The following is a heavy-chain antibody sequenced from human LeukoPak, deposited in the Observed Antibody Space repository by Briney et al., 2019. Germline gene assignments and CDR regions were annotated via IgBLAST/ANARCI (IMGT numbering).Heavy chain of an antibody. J-gene: IGHJ3*02. D-gene: IGHD1-26*01. Sequence: GGSLRLSCAASGFTFSSYAMHWVRQAPGKGLEYVSAISSNGGSTYYANSVKGRFTISRDNSKNTLYLQMGSLRAEDMAVYYCARDRSTKHDRDAFDIWGQGTMVTVSS. CDR1: GFTFSSYA. CDR2: ISSNGGST. V-gene: IGHV3-64*01. CDR3: ARDRSTKHDRDAFDI.